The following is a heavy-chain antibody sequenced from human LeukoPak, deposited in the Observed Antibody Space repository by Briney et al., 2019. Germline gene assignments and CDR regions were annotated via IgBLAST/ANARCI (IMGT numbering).Heavy chain of an antibody. CDR2: GSGGST. D-gene: IGHD6-6*01. V-gene: IGHV3-23*01. CDR3: AKDTGVVEYSSSAGAFDI. Sequence: GSGGSTYYAASVNGRFTISSDNSKNTLYLQMNSLRAEDTAVYYCAKDTGVVEYSSSAGAFDIWGQGTMVTVSS. J-gene: IGHJ3*02.